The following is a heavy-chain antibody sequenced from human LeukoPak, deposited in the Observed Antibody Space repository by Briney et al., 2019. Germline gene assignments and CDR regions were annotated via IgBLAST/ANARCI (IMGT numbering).Heavy chain of an antibody. CDR3: ARGHYDFWSGYLWYFDL. V-gene: IGHV4-30-4*01. CDR2: IYYSGST. J-gene: IGHJ2*01. Sequence: SQTLSLTCTVSGGAISSGDYYWSWIRQPPGKGLEWIGYIYYSGSTYHNPSLKSRVTISVDTSKNQFSLKLSSVTAADTAVYYCARGHYDFWSGYLWYFDLWGRGTLVTVSS. CDR1: GGAISSGDYY. D-gene: IGHD3-3*01.